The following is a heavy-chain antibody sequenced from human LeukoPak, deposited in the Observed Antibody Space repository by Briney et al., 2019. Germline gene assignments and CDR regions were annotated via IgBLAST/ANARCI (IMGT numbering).Heavy chain of an antibody. J-gene: IGHJ4*02. V-gene: IGHV3-23*01. CDR3: AKDRVVRGVIIPFDY. D-gene: IGHD3-10*01. CDR2: ISGSGGST. CDR1: GFTFSSCA. Sequence: GGSLRLSCAASGFTFSSCAMSWVRQAPGKGLEWVSAISGSGGSTYYADSVKGRFTISRDNSKNTLYLQMNSLRAEDTAVYYCAKDRVVRGVIIPFDYWGQGTLVTVSS.